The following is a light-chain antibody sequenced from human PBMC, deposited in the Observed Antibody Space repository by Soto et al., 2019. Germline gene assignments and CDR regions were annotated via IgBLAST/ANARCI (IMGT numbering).Light chain of an antibody. Sequence: QSALTQPASVSXSPGQSITISCTGTSSDVGGYNYVSWYQQYPGKAPKLMIYEVSNRPSGVSNRFSGSKSGNTASLTISGLQAEDEADYYCSSYASSRDVFFGGGTKLTVL. V-gene: IGLV2-14*01. CDR1: SSDVGGYNY. J-gene: IGLJ2*01. CDR2: EVS. CDR3: SSYASSRDVF.